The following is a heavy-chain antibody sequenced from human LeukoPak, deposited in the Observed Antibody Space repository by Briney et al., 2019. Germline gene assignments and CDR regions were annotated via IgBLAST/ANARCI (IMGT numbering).Heavy chain of an antibody. J-gene: IGHJ4*02. V-gene: IGHV4-4*02. CDR3: ARMDYSAGYYFDY. Sequence: SETLSLTCAVSGGSIAGYNSWTWVRQPPGKGLEWIAEIYHTGRTNYNPSLKSRVTISVDKPNNQFSLRLSSVTAADTAVYYCARMDYSAGYYFDYWGQGTLVTVSS. CDR2: IYHTGRT. CDR1: GGSIAGYNS. D-gene: IGHD6-13*01.